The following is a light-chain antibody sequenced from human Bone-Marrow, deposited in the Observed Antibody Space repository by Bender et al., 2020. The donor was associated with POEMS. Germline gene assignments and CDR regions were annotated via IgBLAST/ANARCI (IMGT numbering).Light chain of an antibody. CDR3: QSADSSGTYPVV. V-gene: IGLV3-25*03. J-gene: IGLJ2*01. CDR1: ALPKQH. Sequence: SYVLTQLPSVSVAPGQTARIPCSGDALPKQHAYWYQQKPGQAPVLVMYKDTERPSGIPERFSGSSSGTTVTLTISGVQAEDEADYYCQSADSSGTYPVVFGGGTKLTVL. CDR2: KDT.